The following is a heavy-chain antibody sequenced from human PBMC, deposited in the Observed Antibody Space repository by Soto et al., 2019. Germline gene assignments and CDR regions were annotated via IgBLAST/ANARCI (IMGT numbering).Heavy chain of an antibody. Sequence: PGGSLRLSCAASGFTLFNYAMNWVRQAPGKGLEWVSVISGDGDYTHYADSVKGRFTISRDNSKNTLYLQMNSLRAEDTAVYYCAKDLTELRFLEWSGYYFDYWGQGTLVTVSS. J-gene: IGHJ4*02. CDR1: GFTLFNYA. D-gene: IGHD3-3*01. V-gene: IGHV3-23*01. CDR2: ISGDGDYT. CDR3: AKDLTELRFLEWSGYYFDY.